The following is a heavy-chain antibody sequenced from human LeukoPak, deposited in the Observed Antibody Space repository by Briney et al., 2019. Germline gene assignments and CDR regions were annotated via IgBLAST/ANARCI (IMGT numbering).Heavy chain of an antibody. D-gene: IGHD1-1*01. CDR2: IKQDGSEK. CDR3: ASGLVELDY. Sequence: GGSLRLSCAASGFTFSRYSMHWVRQAPEKGLEWVANIKQDGSEKYYVDSVKGRFTISRDNAKNSLYLQMNSLRAEDTAVYYCASGLVELDYWGQGTLVTVSS. CDR1: GFTFSRYS. V-gene: IGHV3-7*03. J-gene: IGHJ4*02.